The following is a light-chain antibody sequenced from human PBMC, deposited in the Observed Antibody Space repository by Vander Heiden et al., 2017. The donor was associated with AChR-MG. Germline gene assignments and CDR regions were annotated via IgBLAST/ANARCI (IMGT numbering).Light chain of an antibody. Sequence: QSALTQPASVSVSPGQSVTISCTGTSSDIVLYNLVSWYQQHPGKAPKLMIFDVSKRPSGVSGRFSGSKSGNTASLTISGLQAEDEADYYCNSYRDDGTWVFGGGTKLTVL. CDR1: SSDIVLYNL. V-gene: IGLV2-23*02. CDR2: DVS. J-gene: IGLJ3*02. CDR3: NSYRDDGTWV.